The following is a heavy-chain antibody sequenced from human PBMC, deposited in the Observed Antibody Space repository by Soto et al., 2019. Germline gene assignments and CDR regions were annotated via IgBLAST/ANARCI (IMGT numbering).Heavy chain of an antibody. J-gene: IGHJ4*02. CDR3: ARLQAAAGDNDLTFDY. CDR2: IDPSDSYT. CDR1: GYSFTSYW. V-gene: IGHV5-10-1*01. Sequence: GEPLQIPCKGSGYSFTSYWGSRVRQIPGKGLEWMGRIDPSDSYTNYSPSFQGHVTISADKSISTAYLQWSSLKASDTAMYYCARLQAAAGDNDLTFDYWGQGTLVTVSS. D-gene: IGHD6-13*01.